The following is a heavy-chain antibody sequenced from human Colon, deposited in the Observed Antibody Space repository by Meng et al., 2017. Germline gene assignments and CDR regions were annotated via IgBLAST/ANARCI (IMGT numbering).Heavy chain of an antibody. D-gene: IGHD5-18*01. J-gene: IGHJ4*02. CDR1: GDSVSSNTAA. CDR3: ARDHGYSYGLPLDY. CDR2: TYYRSKWYN. Sequence: HVQLQQSGPRLVKPSQTFSLTCFISGDSVSSNTAAWNWIRQSPSRGLEWLGRTYYRSKWYNEYAVSVKSRMTFNADTSKNQVSLQVNSVTPEDTAVYYCARDHGYSYGLPLDYWGQGILVTVSS. V-gene: IGHV6-1*01.